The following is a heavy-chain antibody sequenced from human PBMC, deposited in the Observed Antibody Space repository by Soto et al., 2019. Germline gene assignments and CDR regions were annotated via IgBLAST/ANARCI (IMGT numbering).Heavy chain of an antibody. Sequence: GGSLRLSCAASGFTFSSYWMHWVRQAPGKGLVWVSRINSDGSSTSYADSVKGRFTICRDNAENTLYLQMNSLRAEDTAVYYFARQIVAPIAVPHYGMDVWGQGTTVTVSS. D-gene: IGHD5-12*01. CDR2: INSDGSST. J-gene: IGHJ6*02. CDR1: GFTFSSYW. CDR3: ARQIVAPIAVPHYGMDV. V-gene: IGHV3-74*01.